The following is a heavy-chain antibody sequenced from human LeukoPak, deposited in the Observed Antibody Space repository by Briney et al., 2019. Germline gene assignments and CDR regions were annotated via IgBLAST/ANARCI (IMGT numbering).Heavy chain of an antibody. D-gene: IGHD6-13*01. CDR2: ISGSGGST. CDR3: AKRGYSSSWLSFFAS. Sequence: GGSLRLSCAASAFSISSYAMSWVRQGPGKGLEWVSVISGSGGSTYYADSVKGRFTISRDNSKNTLYLQMNSLRAEDTAVYYCAKRGYSSSWLSFFASWGQGTLVTVSS. CDR1: AFSISSYA. J-gene: IGHJ4*02. V-gene: IGHV3-23*01.